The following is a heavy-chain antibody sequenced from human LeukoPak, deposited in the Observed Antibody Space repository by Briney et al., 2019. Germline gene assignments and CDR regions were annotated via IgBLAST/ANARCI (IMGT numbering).Heavy chain of an antibody. J-gene: IGHJ4*02. CDR1: RYILRGFW. V-gene: IGHV3-74*01. Sequence: AGEALRLACAASRYILRGFWMPRVRQAPGKVEVWISRLHAVGSNAESADSVNRAFTTSRDNAQNALYLQMNSLSAEDTAVYYCARDSGGYPGHFATWGQGTLVTLSS. CDR3: ARDSGGYPGHFAT. D-gene: IGHD1-26*01. CDR2: LHAVGSNA.